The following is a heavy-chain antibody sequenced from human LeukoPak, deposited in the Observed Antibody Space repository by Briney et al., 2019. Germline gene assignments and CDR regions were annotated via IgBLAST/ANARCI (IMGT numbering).Heavy chain of an antibody. CDR2: IGTSSSII. V-gene: IGHV3-48*02. CDR3: ARHDYAGNSGDY. Sequence: GGSLRFYCAAYTFTFYCMPMGRHGQAPGKGLEWVSYIGTSSSIIYYADSVKGRFTISRDNAKNSLYLQMNSLRDEDTAVYYCARHDYAGNSGDYWGQGTLVTVSS. J-gene: IGHJ4*02. D-gene: IGHD4-23*01. CDR1: TFTFYCMP.